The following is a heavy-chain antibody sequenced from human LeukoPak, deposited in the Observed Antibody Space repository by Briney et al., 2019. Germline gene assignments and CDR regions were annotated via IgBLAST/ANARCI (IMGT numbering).Heavy chain of an antibody. Sequence: ASVKVSCKASGYTFTSYGISWVRQAPGQGLEWMGWISAYNGNTNYAQKLQGRVTMTTDTSTSTAYMELRSLRSDDTAGYYCARDIYDSSGYYLEVYDYWGQGTLVTVSS. CDR1: GYTFTSYG. CDR2: ISAYNGNT. CDR3: ARDIYDSSGYYLEVYDY. J-gene: IGHJ4*02. D-gene: IGHD3-22*01. V-gene: IGHV1-18*01.